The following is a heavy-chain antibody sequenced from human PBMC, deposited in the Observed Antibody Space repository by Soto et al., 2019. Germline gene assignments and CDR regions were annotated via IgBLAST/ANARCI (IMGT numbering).Heavy chain of an antibody. J-gene: IGHJ6*02. CDR1: GYTFTSYG. CDR3: ARDLPTMDV. CDR2: IRAYNGNT. Sequence: QVQLVQSGAEVKKPGASVKVSCKASGYTFTSYGISWVRQAPGQWLEWMGWIRAYNGNTNYAQKLTGRVTMTTETSTSTASMELRSLRSDDPAVYYCARDLPTMDVWCQGPTVTVSS. V-gene: IGHV1-18*01.